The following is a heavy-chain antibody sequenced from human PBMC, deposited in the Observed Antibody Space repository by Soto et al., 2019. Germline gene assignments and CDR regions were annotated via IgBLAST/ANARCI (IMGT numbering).Heavy chain of an antibody. V-gene: IGHV4-30-4*01. J-gene: IGHJ4*02. CDR1: GGSISSGDYY. CDR3: ARRLRWYPFDY. D-gene: IGHD4-17*01. CDR2: IYYSGST. Sequence: QVQLQESGPGLVKPSQTLSLTCTVSGGSISSGDYYWSWIRQPPGKGREWIGYIYYSGSTYYNPSRKSRVTISVDTSKNQFSLKLSSVTAADTAVYYWARRLRWYPFDYWGQGNLVTVSS.